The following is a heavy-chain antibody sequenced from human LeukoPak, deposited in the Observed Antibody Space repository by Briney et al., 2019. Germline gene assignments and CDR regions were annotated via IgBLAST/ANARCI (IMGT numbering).Heavy chain of an antibody. CDR1: GFTFNSYA. D-gene: IGHD3-3*01. J-gene: IGHJ6*03. Sequence: GGSLRLSCAASGFTFNSYAMNWVRQAPGKGLEWVSSISSSSSHIYYADSVKGRFTISRDNAKNSLYLQMNGLRAEDTAVYYCARAYDFWSGYYYYYMDVWGKGTTVTVSS. V-gene: IGHV3-21*01. CDR3: ARAYDFWSGYYYYYMDV. CDR2: ISSSSSHI.